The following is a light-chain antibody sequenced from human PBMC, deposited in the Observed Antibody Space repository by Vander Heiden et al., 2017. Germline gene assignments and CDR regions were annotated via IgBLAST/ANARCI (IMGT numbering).Light chain of an antibody. CDR1: SSNIGSNT. CDR3: AAWDDSLKEGV. CDR2: SNN. J-gene: IGLJ1*01. Sequence: QSVLTQPPSASGTPGQRVTISCSGSSSNIGSNTVNWYRQLPGTAPKLLIYSNNQRPSGVPDRFSGSKSGTSASLAISGLQSEDEADYYCAAWDDSLKEGVFGTGTKVTVL. V-gene: IGLV1-44*01.